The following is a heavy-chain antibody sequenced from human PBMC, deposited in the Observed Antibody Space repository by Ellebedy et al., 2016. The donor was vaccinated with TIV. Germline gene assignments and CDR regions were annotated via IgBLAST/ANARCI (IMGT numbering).Heavy chain of an antibody. CDR3: PYSSGWYKFDD. CDR2: VSYDGNTK. Sequence: GESLKISCAASGFTFSHYAMHWVRQAPGKGLEWVAEVSYDGNTKYYTDSAKGRFTISRDNSKNTLYLQMNSLRAEDTAVYYCPYSSGWYKFDDWGQGTLVTVSS. CDR1: GFTFSHYA. D-gene: IGHD6-19*01. J-gene: IGHJ4*02. V-gene: IGHV3-30*04.